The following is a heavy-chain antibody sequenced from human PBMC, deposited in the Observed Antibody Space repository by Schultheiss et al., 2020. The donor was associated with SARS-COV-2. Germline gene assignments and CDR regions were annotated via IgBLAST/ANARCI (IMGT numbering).Heavy chain of an antibody. CDR2: IFHRGNA. V-gene: IGHV4-59*04. CDR1: GGSISSYY. J-gene: IGHJ5*01. D-gene: IGHD3-10*01. CDR3: ARLGSLVRGIMIHWFDS. Sequence: SQTLSLTCTVSGGSISSYYWSWIRQPPGKGLEWIGSIFHRGNAYYNPSLKSRVTFSVDTSKNQFSLNLASVTAADTAVYYCARLGSLVRGIMIHWFDSWGQGTQVTVSS.